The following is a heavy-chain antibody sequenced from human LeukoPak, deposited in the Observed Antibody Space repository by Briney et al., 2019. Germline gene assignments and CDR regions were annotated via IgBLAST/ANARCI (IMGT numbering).Heavy chain of an antibody. CDR1: GGSFSDYY. D-gene: IGHD4-17*01. V-gene: IGHV4-34*01. J-gene: IGHJ6*03. Sequence: SETLSLTCAVFGGSFSDYYWRLIRQRPGKGLEWIGEINHSGRTNYNPSLKSRVNISVDTSKNQFSLRASSVTAADTAVYYCARAYGDYRYYYYYMDVWGKGTTVTVSS. CDR2: INHSGRT. CDR3: ARAYGDYRYYYYYMDV.